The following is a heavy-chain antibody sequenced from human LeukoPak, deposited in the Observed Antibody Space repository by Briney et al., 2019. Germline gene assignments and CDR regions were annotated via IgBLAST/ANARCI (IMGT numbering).Heavy chain of an antibody. CDR2: ISAYNGNT. D-gene: IGHD2-15*01. J-gene: IGHJ2*01. V-gene: IGHV1-18*01. Sequence: VASVKVSCKASGGTFSSYAINWVRQAPGQGLEWMGWISAYNGNTNYAQKLQGRVTMTTDTSTSTAYMELRSLRSDDTAVYYCARGACSGGSCRFWYFDLWGRGTLVTVSS. CDR1: GGTFSSYA. CDR3: ARGACSGGSCRFWYFDL.